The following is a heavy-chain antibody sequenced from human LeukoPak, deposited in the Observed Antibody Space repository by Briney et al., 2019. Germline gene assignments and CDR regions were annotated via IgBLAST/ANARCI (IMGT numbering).Heavy chain of an antibody. V-gene: IGHV3-30*04. Sequence: GGSLRLSCAASGLTFSSYSMSWVRQAPGKGLEWVAVISYDGSNKYYADSVKGRFTISRDNSKNTLYLQMNSLRAEDTAVYYCASLVDSDSPPLGFDYWGQGTLVTVSS. CDR2: ISYDGSNK. CDR3: ASLVDSDSPPLGFDY. J-gene: IGHJ4*02. CDR1: GLTFSSYS. D-gene: IGHD3-22*01.